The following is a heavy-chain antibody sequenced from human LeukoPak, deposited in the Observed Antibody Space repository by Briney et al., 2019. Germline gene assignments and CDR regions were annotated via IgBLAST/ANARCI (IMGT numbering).Heavy chain of an antibody. Sequence: GGSLRLSCAASGFTFSSYSMNWGPQAPGRGLEWVSSISSSSSYIYYADSVKGRFTISRDNAKNSLYLQMYSLRAEHTAVYYCARAGDSYEPVDYWGQGTLVTVSS. CDR2: ISSSSSYI. J-gene: IGHJ4*02. CDR3: ARAGDSYEPVDY. V-gene: IGHV3-21*01. D-gene: IGHD5-18*01. CDR1: GFTFSSYS.